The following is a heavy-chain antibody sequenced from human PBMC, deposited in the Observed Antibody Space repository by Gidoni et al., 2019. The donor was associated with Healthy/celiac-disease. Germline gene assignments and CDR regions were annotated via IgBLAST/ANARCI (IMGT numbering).Heavy chain of an antibody. D-gene: IGHD1-7*01. CDR3: ATDPLTGTRGVGWFDP. CDR2: FDPEDGET. Sequence: QVQLVQSGAEVKKPGASVKVSRKVSGYTLTELSMHWVRQAPGKGLEWMGGFDPEDGETIYAQKFQGRVTMTEDTSTDTAYMELSSLRSEDTAVYYCATDPLTGTRGVGWFDPWGQGTLVTVSS. J-gene: IGHJ5*02. V-gene: IGHV1-24*01. CDR1: GYTLTELS.